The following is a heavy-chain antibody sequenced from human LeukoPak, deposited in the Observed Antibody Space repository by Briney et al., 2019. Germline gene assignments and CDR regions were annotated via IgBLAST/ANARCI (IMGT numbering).Heavy chain of an antibody. CDR3: AKSAGLGELSLTYYYYYGMDV. CDR1: GYTFTSYY. V-gene: IGHV1-46*01. D-gene: IGHD3-16*02. Sequence: ASVKVSCKASGYTFTSYYMHWVRQAPGQGLEWMGIINPSGGSTSYAQKFQGRVTMTRDTSTSTVYMELSSLRSEDTAVYYCAKSAGLGELSLTYYYYYGMDVWGQGTTVTVSS. CDR2: INPSGGST. J-gene: IGHJ6*02.